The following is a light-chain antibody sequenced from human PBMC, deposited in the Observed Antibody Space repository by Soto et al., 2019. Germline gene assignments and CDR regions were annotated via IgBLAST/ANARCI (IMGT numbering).Light chain of an antibody. CDR1: QSVSSSY. J-gene: IGKJ1*01. V-gene: IGKV3-15*01. CDR2: GVS. Sequence: EIVLTQSPGTLSLSPGERATLSCRASQSVSSSYLAWYQQKPGQAPRLLIYGVSTRATGIPARFSGSGSGTEFTLTISSLQSEDFAVYYCQQYNNWPPWTFGQGTKVDIK. CDR3: QQYNNWPPWT.